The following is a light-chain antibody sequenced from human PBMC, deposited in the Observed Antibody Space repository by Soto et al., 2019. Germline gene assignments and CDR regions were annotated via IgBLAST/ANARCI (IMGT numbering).Light chain of an antibody. CDR2: KNN. J-gene: IGLJ3*02. V-gene: IGLV1-47*01. Sequence: QSVLTQPPSASGTPGQTVTISCSGSNYNIEKNLAYWYQQLPGTAPKLLIYKNNHRPSGVPDRFSGSKSATSASLAVSGLRSEDEANYYRAAWDDSLSAWVFGGGTKLTVL. CDR1: NYNIEKNL. CDR3: AAWDDSLSAWV.